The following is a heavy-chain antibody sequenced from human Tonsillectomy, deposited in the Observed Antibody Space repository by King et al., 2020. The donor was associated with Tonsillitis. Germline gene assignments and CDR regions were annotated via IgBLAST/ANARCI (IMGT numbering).Heavy chain of an antibody. Sequence: EVQLVESGGKLVQPGGSLRLSCAASEFDFIRYGMTWVRQAPGKGLEWISSVSGDGFTTSQAIGDSVRGRFIVSRDNSENILYLQMNRLRAEDTAVYYCARHGGTAVNAFGWFYNWHLDLWGRGTLVTVSS. CDR2: VSGDGFTT. CDR1: EFDFIRYG. CDR3: ARHGGTAVNAFGWFYNWHLDL. V-gene: IGHV3-23*04. J-gene: IGHJ2*01. D-gene: IGHD3-10*01.